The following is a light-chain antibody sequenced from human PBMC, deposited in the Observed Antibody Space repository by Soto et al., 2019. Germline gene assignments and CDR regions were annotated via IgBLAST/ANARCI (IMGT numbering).Light chain of an antibody. CDR1: SSNIGAVYD. V-gene: IGLV1-40*01. Sequence: QSVLTQPPSVSGAPGQRVTISCTGSSSNIGAVYDVHWYQQLPGTAPKLLIYGNINRPSGVPDRFSGSQSGTSASLAITGLQAEDETDYYCQSYDSSLIYVFGTGTKVTVL. CDR2: GNI. CDR3: QSYDSSLIYV. J-gene: IGLJ1*01.